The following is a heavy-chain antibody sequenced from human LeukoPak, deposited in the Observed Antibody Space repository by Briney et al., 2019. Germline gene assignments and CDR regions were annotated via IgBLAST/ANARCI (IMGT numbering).Heavy chain of an antibody. J-gene: IGHJ4*02. D-gene: IGHD1-26*01. CDR3: AKDISGSYKGIDY. V-gene: IGHV3-9*01. CDR1: GFTFDDYA. Sequence: GRSLRLSCAASGFTFDDYAMHWVRQAPGKGLEWVSGISWNSGSIGYADSVKGRFTISRDNAKNSLYLQMNSLRAEDTALYYCAKDISGSYKGIDYWGQGTLVTVSS. CDR2: ISWNSGSI.